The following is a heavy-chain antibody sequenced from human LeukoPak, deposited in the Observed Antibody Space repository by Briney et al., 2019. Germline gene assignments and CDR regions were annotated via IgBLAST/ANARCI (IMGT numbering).Heavy chain of an antibody. CDR1: GGSFSGYY. Sequence: SETLSLTCAVYGGSFSGYYWSWIRQPPGKGLEWIGEINHSGSTNYNPSLKSRVTISVDTSKNQFSLKLSSVTAADTAVYYCARSYPNGSGSYYNRVYYYGMDVWGQGTTVTVSS. D-gene: IGHD3-10*01. CDR2: INHSGST. J-gene: IGHJ6*02. V-gene: IGHV4-34*01. CDR3: ARSYPNGSGSYYNRVYYYGMDV.